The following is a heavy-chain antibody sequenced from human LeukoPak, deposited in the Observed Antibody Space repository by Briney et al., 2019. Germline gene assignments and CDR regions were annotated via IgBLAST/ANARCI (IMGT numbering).Heavy chain of an antibody. Sequence: KAGGSLRLSCTASGFTFGDYGMSWVRQAPGKGLEWVSYISSSGYTIYYADSVKGRFTISRDNFRNTVYLQMDSLRVEDTAIFYCAREIGGNGYNGDSFDIWGQGTLVAVSS. V-gene: IGHV3-48*03. CDR1: GFTFGDYG. CDR2: ISSSGYTI. CDR3: AREIGGNGYNGDSFDI. D-gene: IGHD5-24*01. J-gene: IGHJ3*02.